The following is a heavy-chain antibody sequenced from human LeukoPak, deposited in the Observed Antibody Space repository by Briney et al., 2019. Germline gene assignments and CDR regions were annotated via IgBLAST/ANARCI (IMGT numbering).Heavy chain of an antibody. V-gene: IGHV4-34*01. D-gene: IGHD2-21*02. CDR2: INHSGST. Sequence: SETLSLTCAVYGGSFSGYYWSWIRQPPGKGLEWIGEINHSGSTNYNPSLKSRVTISVDTSKNQFSLKLSSVTAADTAVYYCAREDCGGDCYSIGAFDIWGQGTMVTVSP. CDR3: AREDCGGDCYSIGAFDI. CDR1: GGSFSGYY. J-gene: IGHJ3*02.